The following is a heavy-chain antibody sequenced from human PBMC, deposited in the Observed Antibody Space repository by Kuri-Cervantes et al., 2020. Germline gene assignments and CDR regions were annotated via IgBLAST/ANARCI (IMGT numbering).Heavy chain of an antibody. Sequence: GGSLRLSCIASGFTFRSYAIHWVRQAPGKGLEWVAVVSKDENDKYYGDSVKGRFTISRDNSKNTLYLQMNSLRAEDTAVYYCARGYCSGGSCYSADWGQGTLVTDSS. J-gene: IGHJ4*02. V-gene: IGHV3-30*01. CDR2: VSKDENDK. D-gene: IGHD2-15*01. CDR3: ARGYCSGGSCYSAD. CDR1: GFTFRSYA.